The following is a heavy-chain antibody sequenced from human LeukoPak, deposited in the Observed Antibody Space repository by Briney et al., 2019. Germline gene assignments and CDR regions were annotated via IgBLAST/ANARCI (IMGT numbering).Heavy chain of an antibody. D-gene: IGHD6-25*01. CDR3: ARAPRRLSFDY. V-gene: IGHV4-59*01. J-gene: IGHJ4*02. Sequence: SETLSLTCTVSGGSLSSYYWSWIRQPPGKGLEWIGYIYYSGSTNYNPSLKSRVTISVDTSKNQFSLKLSSVTAADTAVYYCARAPRRLSFDYWGQGTLVTVSS. CDR2: IYYSGST. CDR1: GGSLSSYY.